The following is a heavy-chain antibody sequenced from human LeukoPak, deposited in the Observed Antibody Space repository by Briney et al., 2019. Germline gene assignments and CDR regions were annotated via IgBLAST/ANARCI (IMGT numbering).Heavy chain of an antibody. J-gene: IGHJ4*02. D-gene: IGHD2-2*01. V-gene: IGHV3-30*02. CDR3: AKYACTSCYPYYFDY. CDR1: GFTFSSYW. Sequence: GGSLRLSCAASGFTFSSYWMSWVRQAPGKGLEWVAFIRFDGSNKYYADSVKGRFTISRDNSKNTLYLQMNSLRAEDTAVYYCAKYACTSCYPYYFDYWGQGTLVTVSS. CDR2: IRFDGSNK.